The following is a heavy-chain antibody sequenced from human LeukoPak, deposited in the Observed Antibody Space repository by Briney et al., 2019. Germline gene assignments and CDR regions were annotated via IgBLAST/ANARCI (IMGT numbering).Heavy chain of an antibody. CDR2: IYYSGST. J-gene: IGHJ5*02. CDR3: ARKSGSGNNWFDP. CDR1: GGSISSNNYY. D-gene: IGHD3-10*01. V-gene: IGHV4-39*07. Sequence: PSETLSLTCTVSGGSISSNNYYWGWIRQPPGKGLEWIGSIYYSGSTNYNPSLKSRVTISVDTSKNQFSLKLSSVTAADTAVYYCARKSGSGNNWFDPWGQGTLVTVSS.